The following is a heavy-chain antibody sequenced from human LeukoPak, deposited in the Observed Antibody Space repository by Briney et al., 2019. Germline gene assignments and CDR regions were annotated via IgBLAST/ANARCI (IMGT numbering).Heavy chain of an antibody. CDR3: AKDYYDRTLDAFDI. J-gene: IGHJ3*02. CDR1: GYTLTDYY. D-gene: IGHD3-22*01. Sequence: ASVKVSCKASGYTLTDYYMHWVRQAPGQGLEWLGWINPNSGGTNYAQKFQGRVTMTRDTSISTAYMELSRLRSDDTAVYYCAKDYYDRTLDAFDIWGQGTMVTVSS. V-gene: IGHV1-2*02. CDR2: INPNSGGT.